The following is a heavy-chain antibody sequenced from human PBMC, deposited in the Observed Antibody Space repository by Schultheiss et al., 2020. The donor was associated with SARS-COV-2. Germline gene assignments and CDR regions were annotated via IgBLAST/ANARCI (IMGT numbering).Heavy chain of an antibody. CDR2: IVVGSGNT. V-gene: IGHV1-58*02. D-gene: IGHD3-22*01. CDR3: ARDLDDSSGYYYLGTYYYYYYGMDV. J-gene: IGHJ6*02. CDR1: GYTFTGYY. Sequence: SVKVSCKASGYTFTGYYMHWVRQARGQRLEWIGWIVVGSGNTNYAQKFQERVTITRDMSTSTAYMELSSLRSEDTAVYYCARDLDDSSGYYYLGTYYYYYYGMDVWGQGTTVTVSS.